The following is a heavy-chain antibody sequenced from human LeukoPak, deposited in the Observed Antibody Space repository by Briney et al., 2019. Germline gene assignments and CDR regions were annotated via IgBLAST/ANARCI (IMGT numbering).Heavy chain of an antibody. CDR3: ARAKYCSGGSCLAHDYYYGMDV. CDR2: FDPEDGET. J-gene: IGHJ6*02. CDR1: GYTLTELS. Sequence: ASVKVSCKASGYTLTELSMHWVRQAPGKGLEWMGGFDPEDGETIYAQKFQGRVTMTEDTSTDTAYMELSRLRSDDTAVYYCARAKYCSGGSCLAHDYYYGMDVWGQGTTVTVSS. D-gene: IGHD2-15*01. V-gene: IGHV1-24*01.